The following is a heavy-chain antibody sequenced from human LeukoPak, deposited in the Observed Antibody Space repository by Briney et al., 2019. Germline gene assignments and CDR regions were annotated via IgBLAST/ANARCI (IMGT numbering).Heavy chain of an antibody. CDR1: GFTFSSYA. Sequence: GGSLRLSCAASGFTFSSYAMHWVRQAPGKGLEWVTVISYDGSNKYYADSVKGRFTISRDNSKNTLYLQMNSLRAEDTAVYYCARDPPEGAFDIWGQGTMVTVSS. J-gene: IGHJ3*02. V-gene: IGHV3-30-3*01. CDR3: ARDPPEGAFDI. CDR2: ISYDGSNK.